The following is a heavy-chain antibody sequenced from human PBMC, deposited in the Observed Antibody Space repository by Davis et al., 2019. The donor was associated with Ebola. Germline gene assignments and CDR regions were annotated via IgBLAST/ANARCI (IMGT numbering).Heavy chain of an antibody. CDR1: GGSISPYY. Sequence: PSETLSLTCTVSGGSISPYYWSWVRQPPGKGLEWIGYIHSSGNTNYNPSFKSRVTVSLDASKSQSSLKLSSVTAADTAVYYCARGRHLSVSPFAYWGQGILVTVSP. CDR2: IHSSGNT. V-gene: IGHV4-59*01. J-gene: IGHJ4*02. CDR3: ARGRHLSVSPFAY. D-gene: IGHD5/OR15-5a*01.